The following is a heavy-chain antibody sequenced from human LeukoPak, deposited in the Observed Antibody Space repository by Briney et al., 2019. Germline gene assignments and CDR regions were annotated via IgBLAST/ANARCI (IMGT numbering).Heavy chain of an antibody. D-gene: IGHD3-22*01. Sequence: PGGSLRLSCTASGFTFSNYVMSWVRQAPGKGLEWVSAISGSGGSTYYADSVKGRFTISRDNSKNTLYLQMNSLRAEDTAVYYCAKDRVPPYYYDSSGYLPDYWGQGTLVTVSS. CDR1: GFTFSNYV. J-gene: IGHJ4*02. CDR2: ISGSGGST. V-gene: IGHV3-23*01. CDR3: AKDRVPPYYYDSSGYLPDY.